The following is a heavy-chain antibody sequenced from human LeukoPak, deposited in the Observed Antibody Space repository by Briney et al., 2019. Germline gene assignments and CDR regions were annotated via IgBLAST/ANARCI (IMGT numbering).Heavy chain of an antibody. D-gene: IGHD6-19*01. V-gene: IGHV1-2*02. CDR3: ARAHDPGYSSGWYAGFDY. CDR1: GYTFTGYY. Sequence: ASVKVSCKASGYTFTGYYMHWVRQAPGQGLEWMGWTNPNSGGTNYAQKFQGRVTMTRDTSISTAYMELSRLRSDDTAVYYCARAHDPGYSSGWYAGFDYWGQGTLVTVSS. CDR2: TNPNSGGT. J-gene: IGHJ4*02.